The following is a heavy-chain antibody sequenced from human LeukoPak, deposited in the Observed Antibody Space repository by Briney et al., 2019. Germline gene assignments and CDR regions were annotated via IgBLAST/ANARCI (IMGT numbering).Heavy chain of an antibody. Sequence: GGSLRLSCAASGFTFSSYGIHWVRQAPGKGLEWVAFTRYDGSNKYYADSVKGRFTISRDNSKNTLYLQMNSLRAEDTAVYYCAKAIAARPDYWGQGTLVTVSS. CDR3: AKAIAARPDY. J-gene: IGHJ4*02. CDR2: TRYDGSNK. D-gene: IGHD6-6*01. V-gene: IGHV3-30*02. CDR1: GFTFSSYG.